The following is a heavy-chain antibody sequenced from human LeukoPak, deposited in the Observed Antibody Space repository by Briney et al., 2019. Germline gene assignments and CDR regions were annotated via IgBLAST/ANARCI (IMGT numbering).Heavy chain of an antibody. J-gene: IGHJ4*02. CDR2: IRYDGSNK. Sequence: PGGSLRLSCAASGFTFSSYGMHWVRQAPGKGLEWVAFIRYDGSNKYYADSVKGRFTISRDNSKNTLYLQMNSLRAEDTAIYYCARDTSGYFIGFDYWGQGTLVTVSS. CDR3: ARDTSGYFIGFDY. D-gene: IGHD3-22*01. CDR1: GFTFSSYG. V-gene: IGHV3-30*02.